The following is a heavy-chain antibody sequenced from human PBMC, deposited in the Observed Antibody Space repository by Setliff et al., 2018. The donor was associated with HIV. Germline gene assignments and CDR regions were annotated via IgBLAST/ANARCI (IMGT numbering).Heavy chain of an antibody. CDR2: SYYSGNT. J-gene: IGHJ4*02. D-gene: IGHD2-15*01. V-gene: IGHV4-59*01. Sequence: SETLSLTCTVSGGSISSCYWSWIRQPPGKGLEWIAYSYYSGNTNYNPSLRSRVTMSVDTSKNQFSLKLSSVTAADTAVYYCARDDRCSGDTCYYYWGQGALVTVSS. CDR1: GGSISSCY. CDR3: ARDDRCSGDTCYYY.